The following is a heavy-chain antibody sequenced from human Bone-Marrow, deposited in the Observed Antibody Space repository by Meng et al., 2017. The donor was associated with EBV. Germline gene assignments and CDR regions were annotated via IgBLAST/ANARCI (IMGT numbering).Heavy chain of an antibody. Sequence: VQLGHAGAEVKKPGFSGKVSCKTSGGTFSSDAISWVRQAPGQGLVWLGGLIPMSGAPYYAQNFQGRVTITADESTSTHYMELSNLRSEDTAMYYCASESGRGFTPDYWGQGTLVTVSS. V-gene: IGHV1-69*01. CDR2: LIPMSGAP. D-gene: IGHD3-10*01. CDR1: GGTFSSDA. J-gene: IGHJ4*02. CDR3: ASESGRGFTPDY.